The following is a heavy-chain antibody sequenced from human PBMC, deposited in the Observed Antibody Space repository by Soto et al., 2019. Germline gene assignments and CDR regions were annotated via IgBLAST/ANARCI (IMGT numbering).Heavy chain of an antibody. J-gene: IGHJ4*02. Sequence: SETLSLSCTVSGGSISSDDYYWSWIRQPPGKGLEWIAYMYYSGSTYYDPSLKSRVAISVDKSKNQFSLKLSSVTAADTAVYYCARDTTSLCYGYWGQGTLVTVSS. CDR2: MYYSGST. CDR3: ARDTTSLCYGY. D-gene: IGHD2-2*01. CDR1: GGSISSDDYY. V-gene: IGHV4-30-4*01.